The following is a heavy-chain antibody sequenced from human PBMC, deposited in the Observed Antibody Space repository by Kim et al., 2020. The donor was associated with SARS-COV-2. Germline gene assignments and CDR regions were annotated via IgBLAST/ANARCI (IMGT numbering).Heavy chain of an antibody. J-gene: IGHJ4*02. CDR3: ARVVWFGELFPRYYFDD. CDR2: MNPNSGNT. CDR1: GYTFTSYD. Sequence: ASVKVSCKASGYTFTSYDINWVRQATGQGLEWMGWMNPNSGNTDYAQKFQGRVTMTRNTSISTAYMELSSLRSEDTAVYYCARVVWFGELFPRYYFDDWGQGTLVTVSS. V-gene: IGHV1-8*02. D-gene: IGHD3-10*01.